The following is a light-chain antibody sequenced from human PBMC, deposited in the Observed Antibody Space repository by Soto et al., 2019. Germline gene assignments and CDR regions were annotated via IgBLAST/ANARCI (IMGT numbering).Light chain of an antibody. CDR3: QQRSNWPWT. CDR2: DAS. V-gene: IGKV3-11*01. CDR1: QSVNSY. J-gene: IGKJ1*01. Sequence: EIVLTQSPATLSLSPGERATLSCRASQSVNSYLAWYQQKPGQAPRLLIYDASNRATGIPARFSGSGSGTYFTLTISSLEPEDFAVYYCQQRSNWPWTFGQGTKVDIK.